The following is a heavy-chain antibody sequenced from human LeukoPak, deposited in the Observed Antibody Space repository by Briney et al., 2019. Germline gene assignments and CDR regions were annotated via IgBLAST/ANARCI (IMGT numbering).Heavy chain of an antibody. D-gene: IGHD3-10*01. J-gene: IGHJ4*02. CDR2: ISASGGST. Sequence: GGSLRLSCAASGFTFSSYAMNWVRQAPGKGLEWVSGISASGGSTYYADSVKGRFTISRDNSKNTLYLQMNSLRAEDTAVYYCARDQGSGTNDYWGQGTLVTVSS. CDR1: GFTFSSYA. CDR3: ARDQGSGTNDY. V-gene: IGHV3-23*01.